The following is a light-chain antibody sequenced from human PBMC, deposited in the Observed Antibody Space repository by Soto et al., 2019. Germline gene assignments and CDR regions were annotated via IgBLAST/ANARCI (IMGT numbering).Light chain of an antibody. V-gene: IGLV2-14*01. CDR3: SSYTSSSTIV. J-gene: IGLJ2*01. CDR2: DVS. Sequence: QPALTQPASVSGSPGQSITISCTGTSSDVGGYNYVSWYQQHPGKAPKLMIYDVSNRPSGVSNRFSGSKSGNTDSLTISGLQAEDEADYYCSSYTSSSTIVFGGGTKLTVL. CDR1: SSDVGGYNY.